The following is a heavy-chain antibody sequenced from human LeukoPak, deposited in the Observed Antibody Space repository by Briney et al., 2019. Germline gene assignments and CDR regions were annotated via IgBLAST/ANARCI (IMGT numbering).Heavy chain of an antibody. V-gene: IGHV3-33*01. J-gene: IGHJ6*02. D-gene: IGHD2-21*01. CDR3: ARDRFCGGANCYELIYGMDV. Sequence: PGGSLRLSCGASGFSFNSYAIHWVRQAPGKGLEWVAVIWSDGSRKYYADSVKGRFTISRDNAKNTPYLQMNSLGAEDTAVYYCARDRFCGGANCYELIYGMDVWGQGTTVTV. CDR1: GFSFNSYA. CDR2: IWSDGSRK.